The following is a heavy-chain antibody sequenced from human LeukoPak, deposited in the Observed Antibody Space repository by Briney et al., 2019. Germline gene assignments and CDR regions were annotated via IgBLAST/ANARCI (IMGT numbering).Heavy chain of an antibody. J-gene: IGHJ6*04. CDR1: GFTFSSYE. CDR2: ISSSGSTI. V-gene: IGHV3-48*03. D-gene: IGHD3-10*02. CDR3: AELGITMIGGV. Sequence: GGSLRLSCAASGFTFSSYEMNWVRQAPRKGLEWVPYISSSGSTIYYADSVKGRFTISRDNAKNSLYLQMNSLRAEDTAVYYCAELGITMIGGVWGKGTTVTISS.